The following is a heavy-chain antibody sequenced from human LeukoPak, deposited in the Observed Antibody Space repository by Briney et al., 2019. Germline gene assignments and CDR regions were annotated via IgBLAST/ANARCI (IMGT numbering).Heavy chain of an antibody. J-gene: IGHJ4*02. D-gene: IGHD1-26*01. Sequence: SETLSLTCTVSGYSISSGYYWGWIRQPPGKGLEWIGSIYHSGSTYYNPSLKSRVTISVDTSKNQFSLKLSSVTAADTAVYYCARDTSGSPEYWGQGTLVTVSS. CDR3: ARDTSGSPEY. CDR1: GYSISSGYY. V-gene: IGHV4-38-2*02. CDR2: IYHSGST.